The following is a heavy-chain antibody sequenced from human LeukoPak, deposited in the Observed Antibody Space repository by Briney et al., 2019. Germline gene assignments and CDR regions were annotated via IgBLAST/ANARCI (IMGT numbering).Heavy chain of an antibody. Sequence: ASVEVSCKASGRTFTNYAISWVRQAPGQGLEWMGGIIPIFGTPNYAQKFQGRVTIAADESTSTTYMELSSLTSEDAAVYYCGSTGRGYSGYDTNYYYLYGMGVWGQGTTVTVSS. CDR1: GRTFTNYA. D-gene: IGHD5-12*01. V-gene: IGHV1-69*13. J-gene: IGHJ6*02. CDR2: IIPIFGTP. CDR3: GSTGRGYSGYDTNYYYLYGMGV.